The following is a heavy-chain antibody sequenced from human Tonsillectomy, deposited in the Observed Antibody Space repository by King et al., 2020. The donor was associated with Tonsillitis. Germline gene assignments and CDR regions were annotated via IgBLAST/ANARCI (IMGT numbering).Heavy chain of an antibody. Sequence: VQLVESGGGLVQPGGSLRLSCAASGFTFSDYWLSWVRQAPGKGLEWVANIKQDGSEKYYVGSVKGRFTISRDNAKNSLYLQMNSLRAEDTAGYYCARDPLRGGDLDYWGPGTLCTVSS. V-gene: IGHV3-7*03. CDR2: IKQDGSEK. J-gene: IGHJ4*02. D-gene: IGHD2-21*01. CDR3: ARDPLRGGDLDY. CDR1: GFTFSDYW.